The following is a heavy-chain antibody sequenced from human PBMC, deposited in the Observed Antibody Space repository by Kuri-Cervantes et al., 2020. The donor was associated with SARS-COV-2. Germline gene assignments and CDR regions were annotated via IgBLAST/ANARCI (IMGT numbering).Heavy chain of an antibody. CDR3: AKDPRLWFGELSGMDV. Sequence: GGSLRLSCAASGFTFSSYEMNWVRQAPGKGLEWVSVIFSGGSSTYYADSVKGRFTISRDKSKNTLYLQMNSLRVEDTAVYYCAKDPRLWFGELSGMDVWGQGTTVTVSS. D-gene: IGHD3-10*01. CDR1: GFTFSSYE. V-gene: IGHV3-23*03. CDR2: IFSGGSST. J-gene: IGHJ6*01.